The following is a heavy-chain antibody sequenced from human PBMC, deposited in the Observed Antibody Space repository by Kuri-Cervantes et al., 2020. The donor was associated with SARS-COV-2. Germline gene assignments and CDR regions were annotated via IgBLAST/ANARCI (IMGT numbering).Heavy chain of an antibody. Sequence: ASVKVSCKASGYTFTSYGISWVRQAPGQGLEWMGWISAYNGNTNYAQKLQGRVTMTTDTSTSTAYMELRSLRSDDTAVYYCARDFVVLMVYAQDYYGMDVWGQGTTVTGAS. CDR3: ARDFVVLMVYAQDYYGMDV. V-gene: IGHV1-18*01. CDR2: ISAYNGNT. J-gene: IGHJ6*01. D-gene: IGHD2-8*01. CDR1: GYTFTSYG.